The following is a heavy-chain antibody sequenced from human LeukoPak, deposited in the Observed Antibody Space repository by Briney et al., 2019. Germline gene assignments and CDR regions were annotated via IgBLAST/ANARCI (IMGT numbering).Heavy chain of an antibody. CDR3: ARGTYYYDSSGSLIIDY. CDR1: GYTFTGYY. V-gene: IGHV1-2*02. D-gene: IGHD3-22*01. Sequence: ASVKVSCTASGYTFTGYYMHWVRQAPGQGLEWMGWINPNSGGTNYAQKFQGRVTMTRDTSISTAYMELSRLRSDDTAVYYCARGTYYYDSSGSLIIDYWGQGALVTVSS. CDR2: INPNSGGT. J-gene: IGHJ4*02.